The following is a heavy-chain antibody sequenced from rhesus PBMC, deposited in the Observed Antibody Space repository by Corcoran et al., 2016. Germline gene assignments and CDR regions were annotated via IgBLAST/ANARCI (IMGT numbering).Heavy chain of an antibody. D-gene: IGHD5-24*01. J-gene: IGHJ4*01. V-gene: IGHV4S10*01. CDR1: GGSISDNYR. Sequence: QVQLQESGPGVVKPSETLSLTCAVSGGSISDNYRWSWIRQPPGRGLEWIGYINRSTTPTIYNPSLKRQVTISKDTSKNQFSVNLSSVTAADTAVYYCARGAYSGHWGQGVLVTVSS. CDR3: ARGAYSGH. CDR2: INRSTTPT.